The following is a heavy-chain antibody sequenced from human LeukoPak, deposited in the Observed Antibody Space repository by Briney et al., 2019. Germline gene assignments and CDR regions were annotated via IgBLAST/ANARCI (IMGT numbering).Heavy chain of an antibody. D-gene: IGHD2-15*01. CDR1: GFTFSDYY. V-gene: IGHV3-66*01. CDR2: IYSGGST. Sequence: GGSLRLSCAASGFTFSDYYMSWIRQAPGKGLEWVSVIYSGGSTYYADSVKGRFTISRDNSKNTLYLQMNSLRAEDTAVYYCARVGSGGDLDYWGQGTLVTVSS. CDR3: ARVGSGGDLDY. J-gene: IGHJ4*02.